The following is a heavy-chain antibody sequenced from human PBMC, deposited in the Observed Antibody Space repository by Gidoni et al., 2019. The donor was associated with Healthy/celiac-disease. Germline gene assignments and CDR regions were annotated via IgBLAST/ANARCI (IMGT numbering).Heavy chain of an antibody. D-gene: IGHD2-2*01. Sequence: EVQLLESGGGLGQHGGSLRLSCAAYGFTFRSYAMSWVRQAPGKGLVFVSAISGSGGSTYYSDSVKCRFTISRDNSKNTLYLQRNSLRAEDTAVYYCAKAPGYCISTSCLNWFDPWGQGTLVTVSS. CDR2: ISGSGGST. J-gene: IGHJ5*02. CDR3: AKAPGYCISTSCLNWFDP. CDR1: GFTFRSYA. V-gene: IGHV3-23*01.